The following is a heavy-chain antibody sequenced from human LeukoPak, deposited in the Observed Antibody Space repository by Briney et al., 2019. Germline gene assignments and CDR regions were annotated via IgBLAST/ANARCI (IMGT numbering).Heavy chain of an antibody. J-gene: IGHJ4*02. V-gene: IGHV1-2*02. CDR1: GYTFTGYY. D-gene: IGHD3-22*01. CDR2: INPNSGGT. Sequence: ASVTVSCKASGYTFTGYYMHWVRQAPGQGLEWMGWINPNSGGTNYAQKFQGRVTMTRDTSISTAYMELSRLRSDDTAVYYCARDLGVYDSSGYYPDYWGQGTLVTVFS. CDR3: ARDLGVYDSSGYYPDY.